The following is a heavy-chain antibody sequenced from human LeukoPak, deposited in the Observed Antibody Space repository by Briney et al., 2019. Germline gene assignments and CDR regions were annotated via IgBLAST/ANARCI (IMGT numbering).Heavy chain of an antibody. J-gene: IGHJ6*03. CDR3: ARESGYDYTRSYYYYYMDV. Sequence: ASVKVSCKASGYTFTSYGISWVRQAPGQGLEWMGWISAYNGNTNYAQKLQGRVTMTTDTSTSTAYMELRSLRSDDTAVYYCARESGYDYTRSYYYYYMDVWGKGTTVTVSS. CDR2: ISAYNGNT. CDR1: GYTFTSYG. D-gene: IGHD5-12*01. V-gene: IGHV1-18*01.